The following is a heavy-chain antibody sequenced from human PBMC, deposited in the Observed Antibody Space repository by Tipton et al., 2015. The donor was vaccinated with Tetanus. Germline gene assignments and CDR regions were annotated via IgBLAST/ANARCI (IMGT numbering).Heavy chain of an antibody. D-gene: IGHD3-3*01. CDR1: GFSFSSYA. CDR2: IGGGGDDS. J-gene: IGHJ3*01. Sequence: SLRLSCEASGFSFSSYAMTWVRQAPGKGLEWVSAIGGGGDDSYYANSVMGRFVVSRDNSKNKLYLEMSSLRGDDTGVFYCAKGRIVWKLTSAYPEDAFDVWGQGTTVTVSS. CDR3: AKGRIVWKLTSAYPEDAFDV. V-gene: IGHV3-23*01.